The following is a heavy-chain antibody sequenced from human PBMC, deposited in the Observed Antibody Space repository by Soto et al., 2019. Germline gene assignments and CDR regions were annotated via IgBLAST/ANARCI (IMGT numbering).Heavy chain of an antibody. CDR3: AMSSRIDP. CDR1: GESLSGYY. D-gene: IGHD6-19*01. V-gene: IGHV4-34*01. Sequence: PSETLSLTCAVYGESLSGYYWSWIRQPPGKGLERIGEINHSGSTNYNPSLKSRVTISVDTSKNQFSLKLTSVTAADTAVYYCAMSSRIDPWGHGTLVTVSS. J-gene: IGHJ5*02. CDR2: INHSGST.